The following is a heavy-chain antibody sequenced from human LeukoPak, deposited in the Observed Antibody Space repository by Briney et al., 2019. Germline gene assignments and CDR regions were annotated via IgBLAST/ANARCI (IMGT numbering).Heavy chain of an antibody. CDR3: ARGELLWFGEPYTDPEYYFDY. Sequence: ASVKVSCKASGYTFTGYYMHWVRQAPGQGLEWMGWINPNSGGTNYAQKFQGWVTMTRDTSISTAYMELSRLRSDDTAVYYCARGELLWFGEPYTDPEYYFDYWGQGTLVTVSS. J-gene: IGHJ4*02. CDR2: INPNSGGT. V-gene: IGHV1-2*04. D-gene: IGHD3-10*01. CDR1: GYTFTGYY.